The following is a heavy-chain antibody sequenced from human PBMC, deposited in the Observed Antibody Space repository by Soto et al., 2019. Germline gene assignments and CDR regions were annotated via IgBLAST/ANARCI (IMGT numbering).Heavy chain of an antibody. J-gene: IGHJ6*02. Sequence: PGGSLRLSCAASGFTFSSYAMHWVRQAPGKGLEWVAVISYDGSNKYYADSVKGRFTISRDNSKNTLYLQMNSLRAEDAAVYYCARPLRAYCYYYGMDVWGQGTTVTVSS. V-gene: IGHV3-30-3*01. CDR3: ARPLRAYCYYYGMDV. CDR1: GFTFSSYA. D-gene: IGHD4-17*01. CDR2: ISYDGSNK.